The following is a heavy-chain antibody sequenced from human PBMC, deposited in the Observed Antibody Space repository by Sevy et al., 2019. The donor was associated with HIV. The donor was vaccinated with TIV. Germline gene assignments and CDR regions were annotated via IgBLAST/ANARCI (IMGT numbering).Heavy chain of an antibody. Sequence: GGSLRLSCAASGFTFNTHAMNWVRQAPGKGLEWVSVISGPGYGTNYAGSVKGRFTISRDNSKNTLFLQRNSLRDDDTAVYYCAKALNPALESMLEVNLRSLKGFDVWGQGTMVTVSS. J-gene: IGHJ3*01. V-gene: IGHV3-23*01. CDR3: AKALNPALESMLEVNLRSLKGFDV. D-gene: IGHD3-22*01. CDR2: ISGPGYGT. CDR1: GFTFNTHA.